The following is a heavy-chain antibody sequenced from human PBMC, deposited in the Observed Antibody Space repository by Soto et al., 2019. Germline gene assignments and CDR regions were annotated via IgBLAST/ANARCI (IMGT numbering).Heavy chain of an antibody. V-gene: IGHV3-23*01. CDR3: TRHASHTSVWSAPAPKTFYYFYMDV. J-gene: IGHJ6*03. CDR2: IRGSGSRT. D-gene: IGHD3-3*01. CDR1: GFTFNNGA. Sequence: GGSLRLSCAASGFTFNNGAMSWVRQAPGKGLQWVSTIRGSGSRTDYADSVKGRFTISRDTSTKTLYLHMTSLRVEDTATYYCTRHASHTSVWSAPAPKTFYYFYMDVWGKGTSVTVSS.